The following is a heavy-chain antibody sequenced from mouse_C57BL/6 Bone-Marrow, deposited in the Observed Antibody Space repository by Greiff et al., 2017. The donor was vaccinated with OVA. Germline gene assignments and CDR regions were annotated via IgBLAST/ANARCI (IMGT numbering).Heavy chain of an antibody. CDR1: GFTFSDFY. CDR2: SRNKANDYTT. V-gene: IGHV7-1*01. J-gene: IGHJ1*03. D-gene: IGHD1-1*01. Sequence: EVMLVESGGGLVQSGRSLRLSCATSGFTFSDFYMEWVRQAPGKGLEWIAASRNKANDYTTEYSASVKGRFIVSRDTSQSILYLQMNALRAEDTAIYYCARDASYYYGDWYFDVWGTGTTVTVSS. CDR3: ARDASYYYGDWYFDV.